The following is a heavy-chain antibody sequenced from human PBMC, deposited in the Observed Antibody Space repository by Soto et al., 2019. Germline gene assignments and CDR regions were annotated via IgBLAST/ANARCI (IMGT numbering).Heavy chain of an antibody. V-gene: IGHV1-18*01. J-gene: IGHJ4*02. Sequence: ASVKVSCKASGYTFTSYGINWVRQAPGQGLEWMGWITAYNGNTNYAQKLQGRVTMTTDTSTSTAYMELRSLRSDDTAVYYCARDSYRSGGSCYSGPFDYWGQGTLVTVSS. D-gene: IGHD2-15*01. CDR1: GYTFTSYG. CDR3: ARDSYRSGGSCYSGPFDY. CDR2: ITAYNGNT.